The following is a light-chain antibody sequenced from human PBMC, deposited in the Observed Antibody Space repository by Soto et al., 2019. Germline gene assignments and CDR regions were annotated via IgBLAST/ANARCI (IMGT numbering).Light chain of an antibody. CDR1: SSDVGGYNY. V-gene: IGLV2-14*01. CDR2: DVS. CDR3: SSYTSSSTLLYV. Sequence: QSARTQPASVSGSPGPSITISCTGTSSDVGGYNYVSWYQQHPGKAPKLMIYDVSNRPSGVSNRFSGSKSGNTASLTISGLQAEDEADYDCSSYTSSSTLLYVVGTGTKLTVL. J-gene: IGLJ1*01.